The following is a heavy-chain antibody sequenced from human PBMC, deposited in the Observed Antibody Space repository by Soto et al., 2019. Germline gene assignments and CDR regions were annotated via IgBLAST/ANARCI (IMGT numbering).Heavy chain of an antibody. CDR2: IYYSGST. J-gene: IGHJ6*03. Sequence: QVQLQESGPGLVKPSQTLSLTCTVSGGSISSGGYYWSWIRQHPGKGLEWIGYIYYSGSTYYNPSLKSRVTISVDTSKNQFSLKLSSVTAADTAVYYCARGPLPRNSNYLFLNYYYYMDVWGKGTTVTVSS. CDR1: GGSISSGGYY. V-gene: IGHV4-31*03. CDR3: ARGPLPRNSNYLFLNYYYYMDV. D-gene: IGHD4-4*01.